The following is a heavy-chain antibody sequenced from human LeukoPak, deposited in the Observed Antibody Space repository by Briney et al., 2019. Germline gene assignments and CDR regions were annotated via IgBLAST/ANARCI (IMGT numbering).Heavy chain of an antibody. V-gene: IGHV5-51*01. Sequence: GESLKISCKGSGYSFTSYWIGWVRQMPGKGLEWMGIIYPGDSDTRYSPSFQGQVTISADKSISTAYLQWSSLKASDTALYYSARLDGMGIPPRYYFDYWGQGTLVTVSS. CDR1: GYSFTSYW. J-gene: IGHJ4*02. D-gene: IGHD3/OR15-3a*01. CDR3: ARLDGMGIPPRYYFDY. CDR2: IYPGDSDT.